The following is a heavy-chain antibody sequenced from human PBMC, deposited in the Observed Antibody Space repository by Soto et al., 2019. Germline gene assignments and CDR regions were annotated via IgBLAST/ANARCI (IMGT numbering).Heavy chain of an antibody. D-gene: IGHD3-10*01. CDR2: IYHSGST. J-gene: IGHJ4*02. CDR3: ARDNGSGTGNYFDY. V-gene: IGHV4-4*02. Sequence: SETLSLSCAASSGSVSSTHWCSCFRQPPGKGLKWIGEIYHSGSTNYNPSLKSRVTISVDKSKNQFSQKQSSVTAADTAVYYCARDNGSGTGNYFDYWGQGTLVTVSS. CDR1: SGSVSSTHW.